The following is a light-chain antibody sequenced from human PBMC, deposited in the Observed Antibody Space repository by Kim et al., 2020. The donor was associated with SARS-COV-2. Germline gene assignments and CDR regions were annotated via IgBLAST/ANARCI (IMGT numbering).Light chain of an antibody. Sequence: EIVLTQSPGTLSLSPGERATLSCRASQSVSSSYLAWYQQKLGQAPRLLIYGASSRATDIPDRFSGSGSGTDFTLTISRLEREDFAVYYCQQYGSSGVTFGQGTKLEI. CDR2: GAS. CDR1: QSVSSSY. J-gene: IGKJ2*01. V-gene: IGKV3-20*01. CDR3: QQYGSSGVT.